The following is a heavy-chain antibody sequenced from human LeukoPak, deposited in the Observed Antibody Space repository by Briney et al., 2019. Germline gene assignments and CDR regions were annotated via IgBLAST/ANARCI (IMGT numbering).Heavy chain of an antibody. CDR3: ARGYRRLDYDFWSGSNPLGGY. J-gene: IGHJ4*02. CDR1: GGSISSSSYY. V-gene: IGHV4-39*07. Sequence: SETLSLTCTVSGGSISSSSYYWGWIRQPPGKGLEWIGSIYYSGSTYYNPSLKSRVTISVDTSKNQFSLKLSSVTAADTAVYYCARGYRRLDYDFWSGSNPLGGYWGQGTLVTVSS. D-gene: IGHD3-3*01. CDR2: IYYSGST.